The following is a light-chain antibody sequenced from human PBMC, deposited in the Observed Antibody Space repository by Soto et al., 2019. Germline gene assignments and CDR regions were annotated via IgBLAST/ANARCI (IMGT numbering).Light chain of an antibody. J-gene: IGKJ3*01. CDR1: QSVSSY. CDR2: DAS. V-gene: IGKV3-11*01. CDR3: QQRSNCPVIT. Sequence: EIVLTQSPATLSLSPGERATLSCRASQSVSSYLAWCQQKPGQAPRLLIYDASNRATGIPARFSGSGSGTDFTLTISSLEPEDFAVYYCQQRSNCPVITIGPGTKVDIK.